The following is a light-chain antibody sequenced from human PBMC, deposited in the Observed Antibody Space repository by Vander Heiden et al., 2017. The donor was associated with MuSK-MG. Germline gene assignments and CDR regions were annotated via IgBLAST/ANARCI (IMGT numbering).Light chain of an antibody. V-gene: IGKV3-20*01. J-gene: IGKJ1*01. CDR3: RQDGNDPQT. CDR2: DVF. CDR1: QSVTSGS. Sequence: VLTQSPGALSLSPGERATLSCRASQSVTSGSLAMHQYEPFQAPRLLIYDVFTRATGIPARFSGSGSVTDFTLTISRLVPEDIATYYCRQDGNDPQTFGQGTKLEVK.